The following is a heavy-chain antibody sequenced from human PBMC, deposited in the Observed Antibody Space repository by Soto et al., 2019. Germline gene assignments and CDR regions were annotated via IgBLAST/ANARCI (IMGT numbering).Heavy chain of an antibody. J-gene: IGHJ6*02. V-gene: IGHV3-7*05. D-gene: IGHD3-22*01. CDR1: GFTFSSYW. CDR2: IKQDGSEK. Sequence: GGSLRLSCAASGFTFSSYWMSWVRQAPGKGLEWVANIKQDGSEKYYVESVKGRFTISRDKAKNSLYLQMNSLRAGDTAVYYCARLSYYDSSGYHAALNPYYYYGMDVWGQGTTVTVSS. CDR3: ARLSYYDSSGYHAALNPYYYYGMDV.